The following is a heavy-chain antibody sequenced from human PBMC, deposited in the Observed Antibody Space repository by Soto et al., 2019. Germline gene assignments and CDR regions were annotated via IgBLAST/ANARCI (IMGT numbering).Heavy chain of an antibody. CDR1: GFTVSSNY. J-gene: IGHJ6*02. CDR2: IYSGGST. D-gene: IGHD3-9*01. V-gene: IGHV3-53*01. Sequence: WSLRLSCAASGFTVSSNYMSWVRQAPGKGLEWVSVIYSGGSTYYADSVKGRFTISRDNSKNTLYLQMNSLRAEDTAVYYCARDRKILTGYHSYYYYGMDVWGQGTTVTVSS. CDR3: ARDRKILTGYHSYYYYGMDV.